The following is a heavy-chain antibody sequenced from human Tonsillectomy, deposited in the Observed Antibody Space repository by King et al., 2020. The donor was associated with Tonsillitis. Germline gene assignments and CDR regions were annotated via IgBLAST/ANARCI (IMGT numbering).Heavy chain of an antibody. CDR3: ARNYGEYFGLGAWFFDL. V-gene: IGHV3-7*03. D-gene: IGHD4-17*01. CDR1: GFTFRSNW. CDR2: IKQDGSEK. Sequence: VQLVESGGGLVQPGGSLRLSCAASGFTFRSNWMSWVRQAPGKGLEWVANIKQDGSEKYYVDSVKGRFTISRDNAKNSLYLQMNSLRAEDTALYYCARNYGEYFGLGAWFFDLWGPGTPITVSS. J-gene: IGHJ2*01.